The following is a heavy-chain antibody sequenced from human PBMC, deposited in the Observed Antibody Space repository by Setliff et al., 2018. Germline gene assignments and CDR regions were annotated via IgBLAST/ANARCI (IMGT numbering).Heavy chain of an antibody. J-gene: IGHJ1*01. CDR3: ARVDFTMLQGVLGH. V-gene: IGHV4-39*07. Sequence: TLSLTCTVSGGSISSMSYYWGWIRQPPGKGLEWIGSIYHSGSSYYNSSLRSRVTISVDTSKNQFSLKVNSVTAADTAVYYCARVDFTMLQGVLGHWGQGTLVTVSS. CDR2: IYHSGSS. CDR1: GGSISSMSYY. D-gene: IGHD3-10*01.